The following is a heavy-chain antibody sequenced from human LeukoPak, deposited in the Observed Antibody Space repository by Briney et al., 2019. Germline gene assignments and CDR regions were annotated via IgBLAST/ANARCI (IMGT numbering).Heavy chain of an antibody. D-gene: IGHD6-13*01. V-gene: IGHV3-33*01. CDR2: IWSDGSHK. Sequence: GGSLRLSCAASGFTFNIYGTHWIRQAPGKGLEWVAVIWSDGSHKYYTDSTRGRFTISRDNSKNMVYLQMNSLRVEDTAVYYCASAAGAFDMWGQGTLVTVSS. CDR3: ASAAGAFDM. J-gene: IGHJ3*02. CDR1: GFTFNIYG.